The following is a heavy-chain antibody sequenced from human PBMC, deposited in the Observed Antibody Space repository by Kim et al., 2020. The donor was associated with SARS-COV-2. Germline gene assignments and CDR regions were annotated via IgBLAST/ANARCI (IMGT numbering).Heavy chain of an antibody. CDR3: ARSDNSNWYAGGIDD. Sequence: ASVKVSCKASGYTFTSYGISWVRQAPGQGLEWMGGISAFIGTTNYAQKLQGRVTMTTDTSTSTAYMELRSLRSDDTAVYYCARSDNSNWYAGGIDDWGQG. J-gene: IGHJ4*02. CDR2: ISAFIGTT. D-gene: IGHD6-13*01. CDR1: GYTFTSYG. V-gene: IGHV1-18*01.